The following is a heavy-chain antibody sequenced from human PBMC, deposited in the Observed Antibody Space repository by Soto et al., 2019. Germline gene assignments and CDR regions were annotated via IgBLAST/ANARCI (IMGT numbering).Heavy chain of an antibody. CDR2: INSDGSTT. CDR1: VFTFSNSW. V-gene: IGHV3-74*01. J-gene: IGHJ4*02. CDR3: ARDRSYTTDY. Sequence: GYLRLSCSASVFTFSNSWMHWVRQAPGKGLVWVSYINSDGSTTTYADSVKGRFTISRDNAKNTVYLQITSLTAEDTAVYYCARDRSYTTDYWGQGTLVTVSS. D-gene: IGHD1-26*01.